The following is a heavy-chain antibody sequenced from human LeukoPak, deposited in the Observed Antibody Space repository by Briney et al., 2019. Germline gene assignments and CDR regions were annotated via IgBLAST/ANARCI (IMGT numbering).Heavy chain of an antibody. J-gene: IGHJ4*02. CDR2: IYYSGST. CDR1: GGSISSYY. V-gene: IGHV4-59*12. Sequence: SETLSLTCTVSGGSISSYYWSWIRQPPGKGLEWIGYIYYSGSTNYNPSLKSRVTISIDTSKKQFALKLSSVTAADTAVYYCARDYGDHRVDYWGQGTLVTVSS. D-gene: IGHD4-17*01. CDR3: ARDYGDHRVDY.